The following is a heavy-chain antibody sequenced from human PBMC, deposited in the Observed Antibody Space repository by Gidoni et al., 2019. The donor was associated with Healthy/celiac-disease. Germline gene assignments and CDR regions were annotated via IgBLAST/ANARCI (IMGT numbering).Heavy chain of an antibody. CDR1: GGTFSSYA. Sequence: QVQLVQSGAEVKKPGSSVKVSCKASGGTFSSYAISWVRQAPGQGLEWMGGIIPIFGTANYAQKFQGRVTITADESTSTAYMELSSLRSEDTAVYYCARAPGQRFLEDPDWFDPWGQGTLVTVSS. J-gene: IGHJ5*02. V-gene: IGHV1-69*01. D-gene: IGHD3-3*01. CDR3: ARAPGQRFLEDPDWFDP. CDR2: IIPIFGTA.